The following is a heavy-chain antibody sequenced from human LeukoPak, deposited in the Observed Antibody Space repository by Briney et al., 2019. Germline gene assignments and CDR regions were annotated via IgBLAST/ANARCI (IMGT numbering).Heavy chain of an antibody. CDR1: GFTFGDYA. Sequence: GSLRLSCTASGFTFGDYAMSWVRQPPGKGLEWIGYIYYSGSTSYNPSLKSRVTISVDTSKNQFSLKLSSVTAADTAVYYCARALYYYYGMDVWGQGTTVTVSS. CDR3: ARALYYYYGMDV. V-gene: IGHV4-59*01. J-gene: IGHJ6*02. CDR2: IYYSGST.